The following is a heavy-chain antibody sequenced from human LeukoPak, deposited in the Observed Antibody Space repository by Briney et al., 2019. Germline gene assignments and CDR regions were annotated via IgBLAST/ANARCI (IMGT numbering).Heavy chain of an antibody. Sequence: ASVKVSCKVSGYTLTELSMHWVRQAPGKGLEWMGGFDPEDGETIYAQKFQGRVTMTEDTSTDTANMELSSLRSEDTAVYYCATGPFGSTSCYNWGQGTLVTVSS. CDR2: FDPEDGET. V-gene: IGHV1-24*01. CDR1: GYTLTELS. J-gene: IGHJ4*02. CDR3: ATGPFGSTSCYN. D-gene: IGHD2-2*02.